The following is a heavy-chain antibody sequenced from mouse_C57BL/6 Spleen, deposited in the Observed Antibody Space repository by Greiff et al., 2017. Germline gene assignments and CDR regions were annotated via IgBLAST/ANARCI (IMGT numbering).Heavy chain of an antibody. Sequence: QVQLQQSGPELVKPGASVKISCKASGYAFSSSWMNWVKQRPGKGLEWIGRIYPGDGDTNYNGKFKGKATLTADKSSSTACMQLSSLTSEDSAVYFCARFDHRYFDVWGTGTTVTVSS. CDR1: GYAFSSSW. CDR2: IYPGDGDT. J-gene: IGHJ1*03. CDR3: ARFDHRYFDV. V-gene: IGHV1-82*01. D-gene: IGHD6-1*01.